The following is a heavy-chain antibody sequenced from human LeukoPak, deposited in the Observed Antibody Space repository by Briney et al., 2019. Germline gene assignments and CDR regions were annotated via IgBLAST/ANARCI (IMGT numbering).Heavy chain of an antibody. CDR3: ASTVPGGYSLYYFDY. J-gene: IGHJ4*02. CDR2: INPSGGST. Sequence: ASVKVSCKASGYTFTSYYMHWVRQAPGQGLEWMGIINPSGGSTSYAQKFQGRVTMTRDTSTSTVYMELSSLRSEDTAVYYCASTVPGGYSLYYFDYWGQGTLVTVSS. CDR1: GYTFTSYY. V-gene: IGHV1-46*03. D-gene: IGHD3-22*01.